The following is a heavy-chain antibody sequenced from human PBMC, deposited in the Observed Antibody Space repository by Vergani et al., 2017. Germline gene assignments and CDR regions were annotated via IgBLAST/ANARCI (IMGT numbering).Heavy chain of an antibody. CDR2: INHSGST. J-gene: IGHJ5*02. V-gene: IGHV4-34*01. D-gene: IGHD6-6*01. Sequence: QVQLQQWGGGLLKPSETLSLTCAVYGGSFSGNYWSWIRQPPGKGIEWIGEINHSGSTDYNPSLKSRVTISVDTSKNQFSLKLSSVTAADTAVYYCSRGRSIAALPLRGHSWFDPWGQGTLVTVSS. CDR1: GGSFSGNY. CDR3: SRGRSIAALPLRGHSWFDP.